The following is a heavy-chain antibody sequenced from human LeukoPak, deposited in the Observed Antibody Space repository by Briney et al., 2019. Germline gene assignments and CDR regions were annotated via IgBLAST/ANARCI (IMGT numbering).Heavy chain of an antibody. CDR1: GSTFISYG. CDR3: ARLPSYGYQDY. Sequence: ASVKVSCKASGSTFISYGISWVRQAPGQGLEWMGWISAYNGNTNYAQKLQGRVTMTTDTSTSTAYIELRSLRSDDTAVYYRARLPSYGYQDYWGQGTLVTVSS. J-gene: IGHJ4*02. CDR2: ISAYNGNT. V-gene: IGHV1-18*01. D-gene: IGHD5-18*01.